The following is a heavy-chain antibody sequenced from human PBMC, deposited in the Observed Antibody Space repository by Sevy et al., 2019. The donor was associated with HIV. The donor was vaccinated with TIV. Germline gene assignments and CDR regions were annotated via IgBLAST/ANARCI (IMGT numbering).Heavy chain of an antibody. D-gene: IGHD3-22*01. V-gene: IGHV3-30*02. J-gene: IGHJ4*01. CDR1: GFTFSDYG. CDR3: AKTRYHYHISGFFGGTFVPDY. Sequence: GGSLRLSCAASGFTFSDYGIHWVRQAPGKGLEWLAFISFDGSDKYYADSVKGRFTISREDSKNTLYLHLNSLRVEDTAVYYCAKTRYHYHISGFFGGTFVPDYWGHGTLVTVSS. CDR2: ISFDGSDK.